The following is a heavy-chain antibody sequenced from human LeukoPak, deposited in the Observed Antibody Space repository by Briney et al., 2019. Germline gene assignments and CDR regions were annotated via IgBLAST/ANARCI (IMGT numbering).Heavy chain of an antibody. Sequence: PSETLSLTCTVSGGSISSYYWSWIRQPPGKGLEWIGYIYYSGSTNYNPSLKSRVTISVDTPKNQFSLKLSSVTAADTAVYYCARHWSELRFLEWLPPRADYYGMDVWGQGTTVTVSS. J-gene: IGHJ6*02. CDR3: ARHWSELRFLEWLPPRADYYGMDV. D-gene: IGHD3-3*01. CDR1: GGSISSYY. V-gene: IGHV4-59*08. CDR2: IYYSGST.